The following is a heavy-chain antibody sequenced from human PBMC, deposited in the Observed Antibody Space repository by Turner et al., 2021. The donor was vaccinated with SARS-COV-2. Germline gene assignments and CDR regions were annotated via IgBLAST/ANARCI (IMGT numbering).Heavy chain of an antibody. J-gene: IGHJ4*02. CDR3: ARQTDSSTWQTYYFDY. D-gene: IGHD6-13*01. CDR2: IWYDGSNK. V-gene: IGHV3-33*01. Sequence: QVQLVESGGGVVQPGRSLRLSCAASGFTFSSSDMHWVRQAPGKGLEWVAVIWYDGSNKYYADSVKGRFTISRDNSKNTLYLQMNSLRAEDTAVYYCARQTDSSTWQTYYFDYWGQGTLVTVSS. CDR1: GFTFSSSD.